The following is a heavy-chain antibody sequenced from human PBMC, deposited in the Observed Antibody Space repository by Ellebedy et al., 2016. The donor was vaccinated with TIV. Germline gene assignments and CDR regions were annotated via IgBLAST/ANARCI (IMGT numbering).Heavy chain of an antibody. V-gene: IGHV1-46*01. CDR3: ARDQAGAYYYDSGSYSSGYYYMEV. CDR1: GYTFTSYY. Sequence: ASVKVSCKASGYTFTSYYMHWVRQAPGQGLEWMGIINPSGGSTSYAQKFQGRVTMTRDTSTSTVYMELSSLRSEDTAVYYCARDQAGAYYYDSGSYSSGYYYMEVWGKGTTVTVSS. CDR2: INPSGGST. D-gene: IGHD3-10*01. J-gene: IGHJ6*03.